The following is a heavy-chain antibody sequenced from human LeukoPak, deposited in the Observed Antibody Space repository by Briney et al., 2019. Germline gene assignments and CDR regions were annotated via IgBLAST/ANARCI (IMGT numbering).Heavy chain of an antibody. CDR1: GFTFSSYW. J-gene: IGHJ4*02. CDR3: AREAHYYGSGSLDY. CDR2: INSDGSST. D-gene: IGHD3-10*01. V-gene: IGHV3-74*01. Sequence: GGSLRLSCAASGFTFSSYWMHWVRQAPGKGLVWVSRINSDGSSTSYADSVKGRFTISRDNAKNSLYLQMNSLRAEDTAVYYCAREAHYYGSGSLDYWGQGTLVTVSS.